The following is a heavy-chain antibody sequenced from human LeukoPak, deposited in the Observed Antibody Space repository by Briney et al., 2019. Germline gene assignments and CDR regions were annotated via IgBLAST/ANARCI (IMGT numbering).Heavy chain of an antibody. CDR1: GFYFSGYS. J-gene: IGHJ6*03. V-gene: IGHV3-21*01. CDR2: INSGSPYM. D-gene: IGHD1-1*01. Sequence: GGSLRLSCGASGFYFSGYSMNWVRQAPGKGLEWVASINSGSPYMYYADSVKGRFTIARDNANNSLHLQMYSLRAEDTAVYFCARVEATTGRNYHYYYMDVWGKGTTVTVSS. CDR3: ARVEATTGRNYHYYYMDV.